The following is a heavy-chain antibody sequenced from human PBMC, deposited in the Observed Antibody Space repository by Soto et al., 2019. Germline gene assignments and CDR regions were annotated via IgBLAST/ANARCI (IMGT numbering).Heavy chain of an antibody. J-gene: IGHJ4*02. CDR2: ISYDGSNK. Sequence: QVQLVESGGGVVHPGRSLRLSCAASGFAFSSYAMHWVRQAPGKGLEWVAVISYDGSNKYYADSVKGRFTISRDNSKNTLYLQMNSLRAEDTAVYYCARDLSGSGDWGQGTLVTVSS. D-gene: IGHD3-10*01. CDR1: GFAFSSYA. CDR3: ARDLSGSGD. V-gene: IGHV3-30-3*01.